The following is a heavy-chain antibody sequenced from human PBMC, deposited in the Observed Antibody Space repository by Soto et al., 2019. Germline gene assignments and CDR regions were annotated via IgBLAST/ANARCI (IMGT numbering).Heavy chain of an antibody. CDR1: GDSFTNSA. CDR2: IIPFLGTT. CDR3: ARDQTLGYRSGGDAFDL. D-gene: IGHD6-19*01. Sequence: QVHLVQSGAEVKKPGSSVKVSCKASGDSFTNSAVAWVRQAPGQGLEWMGGIIPFLGTTDYAQRFQGRVTITAEESTATAYMELSSLTSDDTAMYYCARDQTLGYRSGGDAFDLWGQGTMVTVSS. J-gene: IGHJ3*01. V-gene: IGHV1-69*01.